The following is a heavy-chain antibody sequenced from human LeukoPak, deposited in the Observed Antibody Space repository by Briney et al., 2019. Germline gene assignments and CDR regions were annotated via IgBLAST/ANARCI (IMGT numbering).Heavy chain of an antibody. CDR2: ISAYNGNT. CDR3: AREHSGYVDAFDI. V-gene: IGHV1-18*01. J-gene: IGHJ3*02. D-gene: IGHD5-12*01. Sequence: ASVTVSCKATGYTFTSYGISRVRQAPGQGLAWMGCISAYNGNTNYAQKLQGRVTMTTDTSTSTAYMELRSLRSDDTAVYYCAREHSGYVDAFDIWGQGTMVTVSS. CDR1: GYTFTSYG.